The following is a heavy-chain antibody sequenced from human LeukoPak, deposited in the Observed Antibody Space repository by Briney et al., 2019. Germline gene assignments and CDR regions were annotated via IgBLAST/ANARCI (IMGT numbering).Heavy chain of an antibody. V-gene: IGHV4-39*01. CDR3: ARGGSTMVRGVLDS. CDR1: GGSISSSSYY. Sequence: SSETLSLTCTVSGGSISSSSYYWGWIRQPPGKGLEWIGSIYYSGSTYYNPSLKSRVTISVDTSKNQFSLKLSSVTAADTAVYYCARGGSTMVRGVLDSWGQGALVTVSS. CDR2: IYYSGST. J-gene: IGHJ4*02. D-gene: IGHD3-10*01.